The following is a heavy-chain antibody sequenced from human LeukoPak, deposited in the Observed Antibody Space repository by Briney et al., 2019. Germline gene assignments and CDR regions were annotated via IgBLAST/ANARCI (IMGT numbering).Heavy chain of an antibody. CDR2: IYTSGST. V-gene: IGHV4-4*07. J-gene: IGHJ3*02. D-gene: IGHD6-19*01. Sequence: SETLSLTCTVSGGSISSYYWSWIRQPAGRGLEWIGRIYTSGSTNYNPSLKSRVTMSVDTSKNQFSLKLSSVTAADTAVYYCATSAGEYSSGLYAFDIWGQGTMVTVSS. CDR1: GGSISSYY. CDR3: ATSAGEYSSGLYAFDI.